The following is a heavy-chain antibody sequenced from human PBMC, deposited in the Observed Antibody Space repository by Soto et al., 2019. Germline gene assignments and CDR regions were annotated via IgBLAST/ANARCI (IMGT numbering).Heavy chain of an antibody. J-gene: IGHJ5*02. CDR1: GFSLSTSGVG. V-gene: IGHV2-5*01. CDR3: AHFTNTSRWISNWFDP. D-gene: IGHD6-13*01. CDR2: IYWNDDK. Sequence: SGPTLVNPTQTLTLTCTFSGFSLSTSGVGVGWIRQPPGKAPEWLALIYWNDDKRYSPSLKSRLTITKDNSKNQVVITMTNMDPVDKATYYCAHFTNTSRWISNWFDPWGQGTLVTVSS.